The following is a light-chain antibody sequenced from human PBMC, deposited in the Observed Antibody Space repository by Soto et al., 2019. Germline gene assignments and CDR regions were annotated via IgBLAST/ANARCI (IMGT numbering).Light chain of an antibody. CDR1: SSDVGGYNF. V-gene: IGLV2-14*03. Sequence: QSALPQPASGSGSPGQSIAISCTGTSSDVGGYNFVSWYQQHPGKAPKLMIYDVSNRPSGVSNRFSGSKSGNTASLTISGLQAEDEADYYCSSYSGSSTLVVFGGGTKLTVL. J-gene: IGLJ2*01. CDR3: SSYSGSSTLVV. CDR2: DVS.